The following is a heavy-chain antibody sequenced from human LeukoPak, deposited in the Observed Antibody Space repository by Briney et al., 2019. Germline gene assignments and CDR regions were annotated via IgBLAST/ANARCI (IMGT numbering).Heavy chain of an antibody. V-gene: IGHV1-18*01. D-gene: IGHD2-2*01. CDR3: AREGRYCSSTSCPPRAYNWFDP. CDR2: INAYNGNT. CDR1: GYTLTSYG. J-gene: IGHJ5*02. Sequence: ASVKVSCKASGYTLTSYGISWVRQAPGQGLARMGRINAYNGNTNYAQKLEGRDTMTTDTYTSTDYMELRSLRSDDTAVYYCAREGRYCSSTSCPPRAYNWFDPWGQGTLVTVSS.